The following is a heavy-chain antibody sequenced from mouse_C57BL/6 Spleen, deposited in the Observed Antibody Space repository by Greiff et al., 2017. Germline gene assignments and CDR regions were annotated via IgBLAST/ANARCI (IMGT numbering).Heavy chain of an antibody. V-gene: IGHV5-9*01. CDR3: ARKPYYYGSSYWYFDV. Sequence: EVQLVESGGGLVKPGGSLKLSCAASGFTFSSYTMSWVRQTPEKRLEWVATISGGGGNTYYPDSVKGRFTISRDNAKNTLYLQMSSLRSEDTALYYCARKPYYYGSSYWYFDVWGTGTTVTVSS. D-gene: IGHD1-1*01. CDR1: GFTFSSYT. CDR2: ISGGGGNT. J-gene: IGHJ1*03.